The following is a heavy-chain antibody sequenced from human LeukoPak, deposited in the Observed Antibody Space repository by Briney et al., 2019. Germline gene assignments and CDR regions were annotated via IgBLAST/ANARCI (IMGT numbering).Heavy chain of an antibody. J-gene: IGHJ3*02. CDR2: MNPNNGNT. CDR1: GFTFTSYD. CDR3: AGTRLVGGAFDI. Sequence: ASVKVSCKASGFTFTSYDINWVRQASGQGLEWMGWMNPNNGNTGYAQKFQGRVTMTRDTSISTAYMELRGLRSEDTAVYYCAGTRLVGGAFDIWGQGTMVTVSS. D-gene: IGHD6-19*01. V-gene: IGHV1-8*01.